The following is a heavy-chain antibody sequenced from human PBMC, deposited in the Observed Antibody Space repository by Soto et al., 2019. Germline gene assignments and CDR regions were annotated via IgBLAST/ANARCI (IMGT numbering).Heavy chain of an antibody. V-gene: IGHV1-46*02. Sequence: QVNLVQSGAEVAKPGASVKVSCKASGDTFNNHFLHWVRLAPGQALEWMGMINPRSGSTTYSERVQDKVTITRDTSTTTVYIELSSLRSEDTATYYCARDPRGTVVGYYYYAMDVWGQGTTVTVSS. CDR2: INPRSGST. CDR1: GDTFNNHF. CDR3: ARDPRGTVVGYYYYAMDV. J-gene: IGHJ6*02. D-gene: IGHD1-26*01.